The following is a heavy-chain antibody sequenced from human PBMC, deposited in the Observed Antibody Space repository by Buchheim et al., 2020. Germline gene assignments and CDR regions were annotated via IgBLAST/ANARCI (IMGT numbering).Heavy chain of an antibody. CDR3: ASPSGLSYYDSSGYYYPLDY. CDR2: ISYDGSNK. V-gene: IGHV3-30-3*01. D-gene: IGHD3-22*01. CDR1: GFTFSSYA. Sequence: QVQLVESGGGVVQPGRSLRLSCAASGFTFSSYAMHWVRQAPGKGLEWVAVISYDGSNKYYADSVKGRFTISRDNSKNTLYLQMNSLRAEDTAVYYCASPSGLSYYDSSGYYYPLDYWGQGTL. J-gene: IGHJ4*02.